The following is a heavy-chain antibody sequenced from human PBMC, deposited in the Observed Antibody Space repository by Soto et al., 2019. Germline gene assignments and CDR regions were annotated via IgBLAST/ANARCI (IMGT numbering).Heavy chain of an antibody. Sequence: ASVKVSCKPSGYSFTGYRLHWVRQAPGQGLEWMGWLNPENGDTSYAQKFRDRVTMTSDTSITTAYMDLSRLTSDDTATYYCVRDMVATMHDFYYYAVDVWGQGTTVTVSS. CDR3: VRDMVATMHDFYYYAVDV. V-gene: IGHV1-2*02. CDR2: LNPENGDT. D-gene: IGHD5-12*01. CDR1: GYSFTGYR. J-gene: IGHJ6*02.